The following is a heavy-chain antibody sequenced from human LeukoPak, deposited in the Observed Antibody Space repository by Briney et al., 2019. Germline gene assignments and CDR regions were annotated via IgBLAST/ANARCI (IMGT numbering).Heavy chain of an antibody. D-gene: IGHD2-15*01. CDR3: AREQRRYRWYDY. V-gene: IGHV1-18*01. J-gene: IGHJ4*02. Sequence: ASVKVSCKASGYTFTSYGISWVRQAPGQGLEWMGWISAYNGNTNYAEKLQGRVTMTTDTSTSTAYMELRSLRSDDTAVYYCAREQRRYRWYDYWGQGTLVTVSS. CDR2: ISAYNGNT. CDR1: GYTFTSYG.